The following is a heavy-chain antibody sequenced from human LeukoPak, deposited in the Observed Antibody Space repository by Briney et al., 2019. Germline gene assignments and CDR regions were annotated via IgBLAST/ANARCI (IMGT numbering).Heavy chain of an antibody. Sequence: GGSLRLSCAASGFTFSTYTMSWVRQAPGKGLEWVSAISGSGGSTYYADSVKGRFTISRDNSKNTLYLQMNSLKAEDTAIYYCAKDSSTGWTEYFQHWGRGTLVTVSS. CDR3: AKDSSTGWTEYFQH. D-gene: IGHD2-2*01. CDR2: ISGSGGST. J-gene: IGHJ1*01. V-gene: IGHV3-23*01. CDR1: GFTFSTYT.